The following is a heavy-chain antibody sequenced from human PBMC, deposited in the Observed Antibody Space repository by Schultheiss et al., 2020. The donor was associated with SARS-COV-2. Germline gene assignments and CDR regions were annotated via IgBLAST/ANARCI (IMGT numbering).Heavy chain of an antibody. J-gene: IGHJ4*02. Sequence: SQTLSLTCAVYGGSFSGYYWSWIRQPPGKGLEWIGRIYTSGSTYYNPSLKSRVTISVDTSKNQFSLKLSSVTAADTAVYYCARGLGYYGSTTKGDYWAQGTLVTVSS. V-gene: IGHV4-34*09. CDR3: ARGLGYYGSTTKGDY. CDR2: IYTSGST. D-gene: IGHD3-10*01. CDR1: GGSFSGYY.